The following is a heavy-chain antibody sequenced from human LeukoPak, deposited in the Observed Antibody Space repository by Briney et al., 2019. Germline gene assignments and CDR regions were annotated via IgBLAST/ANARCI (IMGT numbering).Heavy chain of an antibody. CDR1: GFTFSIYW. D-gene: IGHD1-26*01. Sequence: PGGSLRLSCAASGFTFSIYWMSWVRQAPGKGLEWVANIKQDGSEKYYVDSVKGRFTISRDNAKNSLYLQMNSLRAEDTAVYYCARDRPGGSYYDWFDPWGQGTLVTVSS. J-gene: IGHJ5*02. V-gene: IGHV3-7*01. CDR3: ARDRPGGSYYDWFDP. CDR2: IKQDGSEK.